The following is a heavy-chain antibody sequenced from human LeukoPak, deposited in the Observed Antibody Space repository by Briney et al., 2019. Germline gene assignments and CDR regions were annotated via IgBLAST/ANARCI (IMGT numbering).Heavy chain of an antibody. J-gene: IGHJ4*02. D-gene: IGHD2-2*01. V-gene: IGHV3-30*04. Sequence: GRSLRLSCAASGFTFSSYPMHWVRQAPGKGLEWVAVISYDGSNKYYADSVKGRFTISRDNSKNTLYLQMNSLRAEDTAVYYCAPAAVYYFDYWGQGTLVTVSS. CDR3: APAAVYYFDY. CDR1: GFTFSSYP. CDR2: ISYDGSNK.